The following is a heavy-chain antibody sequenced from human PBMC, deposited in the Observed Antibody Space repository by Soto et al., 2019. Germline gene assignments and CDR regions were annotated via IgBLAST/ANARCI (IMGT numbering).Heavy chain of an antibody. CDR3: AKDRGNGDTPNIYSYYGIEV. V-gene: IGHV3-23*01. D-gene: IGHD2-21*02. CDR1: GFSFNAYG. CDR2: ISGGGGTI. J-gene: IGHJ6*02. Sequence: EVQLLESGGALEQPGGSLTLSCAVSGFSFNAYGMSWVRQAPGKGLEWISFISGGGGTIYYADSVKGRFISSRDNSKSTLYLHMTSMSVDDTAVYYCAKDRGNGDTPNIYSYYGIEVWGQGTTVTVSS.